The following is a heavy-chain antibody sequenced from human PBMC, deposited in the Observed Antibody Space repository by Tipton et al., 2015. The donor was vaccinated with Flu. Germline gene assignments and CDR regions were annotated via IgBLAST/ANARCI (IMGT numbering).Heavy chain of an antibody. V-gene: IGHV4-4*07. Sequence: TLSLTCTVSGDSISSYYWSWIRQPAGKGLEWIGRIYTSGSTNYNASLKSRVTMSVDTSKNQFSLSLTSVTAADTAMYYCARGSWEVRFDPWGQGTLVTVSS. J-gene: IGHJ5*02. CDR3: ARGSWEVRFDP. CDR2: IYTSGST. CDR1: GDSISSYY. D-gene: IGHD1-26*01.